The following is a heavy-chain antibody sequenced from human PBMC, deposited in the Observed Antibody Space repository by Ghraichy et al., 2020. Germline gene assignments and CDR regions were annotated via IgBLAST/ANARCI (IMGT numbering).Heavy chain of an antibody. CDR3: ARIPRYSSSGDYYYYYYGMDV. J-gene: IGHJ6*02. CDR2: IDWDDDK. Sequence: QTLSLTCTFSGFSLSTSGMCVSWIRQPPGKALEWLALIDWDDDKYYSTSLKTRLTISKDTSKNQVVLTMTNMDPVDTATYYCARIPRYSSSGDYYYYYYGMDVWGQGTTFTVSS. CDR1: GFSLSTSGMC. D-gene: IGHD6-13*01. V-gene: IGHV2-70*01.